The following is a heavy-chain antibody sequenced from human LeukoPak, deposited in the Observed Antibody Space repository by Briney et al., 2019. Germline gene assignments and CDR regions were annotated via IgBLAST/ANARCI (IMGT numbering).Heavy chain of an antibody. Sequence: PGGSLRLSCAASGFTFSSYSMNWVRQAPGKGLEWVSSISSSSSYIYYADSVKGRFTISRDNAKNSLYLQMNSLRAEDTAVYYCAREDEDQLAGDIDYWGQGTLVTVSS. CDR3: AREDEDQLAGDIDY. D-gene: IGHD2-2*01. CDR2: ISSSSSYI. CDR1: GFTFSSYS. J-gene: IGHJ4*02. V-gene: IGHV3-21*01.